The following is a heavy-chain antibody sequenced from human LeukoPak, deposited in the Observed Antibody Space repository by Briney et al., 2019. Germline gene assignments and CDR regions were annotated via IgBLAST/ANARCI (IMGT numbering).Heavy chain of an antibody. CDR1: GFILSSYV. D-gene: IGHD1-26*01. CDR3: ARGRGGHYDY. Sequence: GGSLRLSCAASGFILSSYVMHWVRQAPGKGLEYVSAISSNGGSTYYADSVKGRFTISRDNSKNTLYLQMGSLRVEDMAVYYCARGRGGHYDYWGQGTLVTVSS. CDR2: ISSNGGST. V-gene: IGHV3-64*02. J-gene: IGHJ4*02.